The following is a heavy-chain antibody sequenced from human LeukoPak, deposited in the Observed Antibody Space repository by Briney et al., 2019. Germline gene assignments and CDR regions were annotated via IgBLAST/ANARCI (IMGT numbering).Heavy chain of an antibody. CDR2: IYYSGST. J-gene: IGHJ5*02. V-gene: IGHV4-59*01. CDR3: ARYIVVVPAAILEQNWFDP. Sequence: SETLSLTCTVSGGSISSYYWSWIRQPPGKGLEWIGYIYYSGSTNYNPSLKSRVTISVDTSKNQFSLKLSSVTAADTAVYYCARYIVVVPAAILEQNWFDPWGQGTLVTVSS. CDR1: GGSISSYY. D-gene: IGHD2-2*01.